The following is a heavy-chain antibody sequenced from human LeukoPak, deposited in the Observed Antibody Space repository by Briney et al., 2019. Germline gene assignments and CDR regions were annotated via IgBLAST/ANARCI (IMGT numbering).Heavy chain of an antibody. V-gene: IGHV3-23*01. D-gene: IGHD6-19*01. Sequence: GGSLRLSCAASGFTFSSNAITWVRQTPGKGLEWVSSISGSGGSTYYADSVKGRFTISRDNSKNNVYLQMNSLRADDTAMYYCASWAGSSGWYGPFDYWGQGTLVTVSS. CDR2: ISGSGGST. J-gene: IGHJ4*02. CDR3: ASWAGSSGWYGPFDY. CDR1: GFTFSSNA.